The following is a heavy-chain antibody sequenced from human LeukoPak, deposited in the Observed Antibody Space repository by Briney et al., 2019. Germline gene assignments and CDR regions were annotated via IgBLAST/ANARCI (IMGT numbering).Heavy chain of an antibody. CDR1: GGSFSGYY. CDR2: INHSGST. J-gene: IGHJ6*02. Sequence: SETLSLTCAVYGGSFSGYYWSWIRQPPGKGLEWIGEINHSGSTNYNPSLKSRVTISVDTSKNQFSPKLSSVTAADTAVYYCARRDSGGVGYYYYGMDVWGQGTTVTVSS. CDR3: ARRDSGGVGYYYYGMDV. V-gene: IGHV4-34*01. D-gene: IGHD2-15*01.